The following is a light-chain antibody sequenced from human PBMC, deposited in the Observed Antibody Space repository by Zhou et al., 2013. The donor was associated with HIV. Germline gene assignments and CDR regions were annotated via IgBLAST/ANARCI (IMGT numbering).Light chain of an antibody. CDR1: QSVSGKY. CDR2: GAA. Sequence: EIVLTQSPGILSLSPGDRAALSCRASQSVSGKYLAWYQQKPGQAPRLLIYGAASRATGIPDRFTGSGSGTDFTLTISRLEPEDFAVYYCHQYGSSPWTFGQGTKVEV. CDR3: HQYGSSPWT. J-gene: IGKJ1*01. V-gene: IGKV3-20*01.